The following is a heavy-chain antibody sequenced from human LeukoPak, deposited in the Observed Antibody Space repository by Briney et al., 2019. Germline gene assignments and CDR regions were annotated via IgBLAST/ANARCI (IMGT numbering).Heavy chain of an antibody. V-gene: IGHV1-2*02. CDR2: INPNSGGT. J-gene: IGHJ4*02. Sequence: ASVKVSCKASGYTFTGYYMHWVRQAPGQGLEWMGWINPNSGGTNYAQKFQGRVTMTRDTSISTAYMELSRLRFDDTAVYYCARELRGGSYFDYWGQGTLVTVSS. D-gene: IGHD1-26*01. CDR3: ARELRGGSYFDY. CDR1: GYTFTGYY.